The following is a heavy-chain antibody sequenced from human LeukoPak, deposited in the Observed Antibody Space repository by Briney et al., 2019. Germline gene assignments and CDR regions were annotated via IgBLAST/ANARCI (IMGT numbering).Heavy chain of an antibody. CDR1: GFSFNLYT. V-gene: IGHV3-23*01. CDR2: IGDTGDST. J-gene: IGHJ4*02. Sequence: GESLRLSCAASGFSFNLYTMHWVRQAPGKGLEWVSTIGDTGDSTYYADSVKGRFIISRDNSESTLFLQMNGLRAEDTAIYFCATGAYCDHWGQGTLVTISS. CDR3: ATGAYCDH.